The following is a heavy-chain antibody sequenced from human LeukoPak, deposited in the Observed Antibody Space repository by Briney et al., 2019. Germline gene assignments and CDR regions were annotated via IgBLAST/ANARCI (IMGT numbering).Heavy chain of an antibody. CDR1: GGSISGYY. V-gene: IGHV4-59*01. J-gene: IGHJ2*01. CDR2: IYHSESI. D-gene: IGHD3-10*01. CDR3: ARAVGSKWWYFDL. Sequence: SETLSLTCTVSGGSISGYYWSWIRQPPGKGLEWIAYIYHSESINYNPSLKSRVTISVDTSKNQFSLKLNSVTAADTAVYYCARAVGSKWWYFDLWGRGTLVTVSS.